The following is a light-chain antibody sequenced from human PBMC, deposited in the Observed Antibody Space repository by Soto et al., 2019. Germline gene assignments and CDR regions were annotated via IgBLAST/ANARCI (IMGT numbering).Light chain of an antibody. CDR2: EAS. J-gene: IGKJ2*01. V-gene: IGKV3-15*01. CDR1: QSLTRN. CDR3: QQYNNWPPYT. Sequence: EIVMTQSPATLSVSPGERAALSCRASQSLTRNLAWYQQKPGQAPSLLMYEASTRATGIPATFSGSGSGTEVTLTIISVQADDVSVYYCQQYNNWPPYTFGQGTKLEIK.